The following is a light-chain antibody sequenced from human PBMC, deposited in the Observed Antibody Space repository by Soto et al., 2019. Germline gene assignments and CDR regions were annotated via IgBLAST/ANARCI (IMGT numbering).Light chain of an antibody. J-gene: IGKJ2*01. V-gene: IGKV3D-15*01. CDR3: QQYDNWPPFT. CDR2: DAL. Sequence: EIVMTQSPATLSVSPGERVTLSCRASQTITRNLAWYQQRPGQAPRLLIYDALRRATGIPDRFSGSGSGTEFTLTITSLQSEDFALYYCQQYDNWPPFTFGQGTKVEIK. CDR1: QTITRN.